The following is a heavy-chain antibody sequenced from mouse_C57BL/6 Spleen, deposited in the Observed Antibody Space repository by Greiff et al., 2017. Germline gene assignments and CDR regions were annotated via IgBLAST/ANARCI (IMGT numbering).Heavy chain of an antibody. Sequence: VQLQQSGPELVKPGASVKMSCKASGYTFTDYNMHWVKQSHGKSLEWIGYINPNNGGTSYNQKFKGKATLTVNKSSSTAYMELRSLTSEDSAVYYCARYYGSSYDPAFDVWGTGTTVTVSS. CDR2: INPNNGGT. D-gene: IGHD1-1*01. CDR3: ARYYGSSYDPAFDV. CDR1: GYTFTDYN. V-gene: IGHV1-22*01. J-gene: IGHJ1*03.